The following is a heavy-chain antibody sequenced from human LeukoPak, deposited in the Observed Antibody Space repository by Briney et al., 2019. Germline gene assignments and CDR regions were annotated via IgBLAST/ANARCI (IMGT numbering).Heavy chain of an antibody. D-gene: IGHD2-21*01. CDR1: GLTFNTYA. J-gene: IGHJ4*02. CDR3: AKGSVAIPQFFKS. Sequence: GGSLRLSCAASGLTFNTYAMSWVRQAPGKGLEWVASISGTGGSTFYADFAKGRFIISRDNSKDTLSLQLNSLTGTDTAVYFCAKGSVAIPQFFKSWGRGILVTVSS. CDR2: ISGTGGST. V-gene: IGHV3-23*01.